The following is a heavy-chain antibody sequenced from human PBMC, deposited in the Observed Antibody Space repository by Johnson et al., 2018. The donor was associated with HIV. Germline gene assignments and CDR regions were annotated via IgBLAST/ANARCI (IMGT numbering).Heavy chain of an antibody. V-gene: IGHV3-30-3*01. CDR2: ISYDGSNK. CDR1: GFTFSSYA. CDR3: ASHGMVTADAFDI. J-gene: IGHJ3*02. Sequence: VQLVESGGGVVQPGRSLRLPCAASGFTFSSYAMHWVRQAPGKGLEWVAVISYDGSNKYYADSVKGRFTISRDNSKNTLYLQMNSLRAEDTAVYYCASHGMVTADAFDIWGQGIMVTVSS. D-gene: IGHD2-21*02.